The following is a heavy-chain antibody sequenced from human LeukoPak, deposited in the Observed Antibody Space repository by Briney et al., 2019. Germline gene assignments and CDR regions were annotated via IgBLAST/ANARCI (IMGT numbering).Heavy chain of an antibody. J-gene: IGHJ4*02. CDR3: ARDDDSGSAFDY. D-gene: IGHD1-26*01. CDR1: GYTFTAYY. CDR2: INPNSGGT. V-gene: IGHV1-2*02. Sequence: ASVKVSCKTSGYTFTAYYMHRVRQAPGQGPEWMGWINPNSGGTNSAQKFQGRVTMTRDTSISTYYIELSSLGSDDTAVYYCARDDDSGSAFDYWGQGTLVTVSS.